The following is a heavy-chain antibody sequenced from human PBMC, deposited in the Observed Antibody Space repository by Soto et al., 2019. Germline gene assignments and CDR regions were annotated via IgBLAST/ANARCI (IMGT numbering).Heavy chain of an antibody. CDR2: ISAYNGNT. J-gene: IGHJ6*02. CDR1: GYTFTSYG. D-gene: IGHD1-1*01. CDR3: ARDSPAYNWNPLYYYYGMDV. Sequence: GASVKVSCKASGYTFTSYGISWVRQAPGQGLEWMGWISAYNGNTNYAQKLQGRVTMTTDTATSTAYMELRSLRSDDTAVYYCARDSPAYNWNPLYYYYGMDVWGQGTTVTVSS. V-gene: IGHV1-18*01.